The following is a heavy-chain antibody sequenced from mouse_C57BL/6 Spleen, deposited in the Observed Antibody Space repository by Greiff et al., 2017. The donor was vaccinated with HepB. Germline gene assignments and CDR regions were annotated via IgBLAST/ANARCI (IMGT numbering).Heavy chain of an antibody. J-gene: IGHJ4*01. V-gene: IGHV1-55*01. CDR1: GYTFTSYW. CDR2: IYPGSGST. Sequence: QVQLQQPGAELVKPGASVKMSCKASGYTFTSYWITWVKQRPGQGLEWIGDIYPGSGSTNYNEKFKSKATLTVDTSSSTAYMQLSSLTSEDSAVYYCARSNDYDAGYAMDYWGQGTSVTVSS. D-gene: IGHD2-4*01. CDR3: ARSNDYDAGYAMDY.